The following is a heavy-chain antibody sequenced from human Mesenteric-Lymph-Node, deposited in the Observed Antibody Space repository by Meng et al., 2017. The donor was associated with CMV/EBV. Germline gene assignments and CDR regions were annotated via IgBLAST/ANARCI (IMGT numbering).Heavy chain of an antibody. CDR3: AKEVAVIGVPCYDC. CDR1: GFSFRNYA. Sequence: GGSLRLSCTASGFSFRNYAMSWVRQTSEKGLEWVAGITNGGEPFYADSVKGRFTISRDNSKNILFLQMNSLRAEDTAVYYCAKEVAVIGVPCYDCWGQGVLVTVSS. V-gene: IGHV3-23*01. CDR2: ITNGGEP. J-gene: IGHJ4*02. D-gene: IGHD2-21*01.